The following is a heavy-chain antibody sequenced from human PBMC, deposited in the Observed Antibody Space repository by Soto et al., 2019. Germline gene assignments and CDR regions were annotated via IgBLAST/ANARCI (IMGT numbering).Heavy chain of an antibody. V-gene: IGHV4-34*01. CDR1: GGSFSGYY. CDR3: AREGSGSYYTDY. D-gene: IGHD3-10*01. CDR2: INHSGST. J-gene: IGHJ4*02. Sequence: QVQLQQWGAGLLKPSETLSLTCAVYGGSFSGYYWSWIRQPPGKGLEWIGEINHSGSTNYNPSLESRVTISVDTSKNQFSLKLSSVTAADTAVYYCAREGSGSYYTDYWGQGTLVTVSS.